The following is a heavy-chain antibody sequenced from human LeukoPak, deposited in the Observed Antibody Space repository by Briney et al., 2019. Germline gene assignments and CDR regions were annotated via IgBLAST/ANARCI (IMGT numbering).Heavy chain of an antibody. J-gene: IGHJ6*03. V-gene: IGHV3-21*01. CDR1: GFTFSSYS. CDR3: ARGTTDEGYYYYYMDV. D-gene: IGHD1-1*01. Sequence: GGSLRLSCAASGFTFSSYSMNWVRQAPGKGLEWVSSISSSSSYIYYADSVKGRFTISRDNAKNSLYLQMNILRAEDTAVYYCARGTTDEGYYYYYMDVWGKGTTVTVSS. CDR2: ISSSSSYI.